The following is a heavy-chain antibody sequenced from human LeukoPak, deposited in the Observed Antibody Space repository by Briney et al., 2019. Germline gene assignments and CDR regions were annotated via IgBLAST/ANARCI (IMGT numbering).Heavy chain of an antibody. CDR3: ARDDSSLAGSFDI. J-gene: IGHJ3*02. Sequence: GGSLRLSCAASGFTFSNYYMSWIRQAPGKGLEWVSYISSSSSYTHYADSVKGRFTISRDNAKNSLYLQMNSLRADDTAVYYCARDDSSLAGSFDIWGQGTMVTVSS. D-gene: IGHD3-22*01. V-gene: IGHV3-11*05. CDR2: ISSSSSYT. CDR1: GFTFSNYY.